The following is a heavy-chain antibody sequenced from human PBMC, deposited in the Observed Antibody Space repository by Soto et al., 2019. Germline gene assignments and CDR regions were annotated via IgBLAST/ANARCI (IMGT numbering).Heavy chain of an antibody. V-gene: IGHV4-31*03. Sequence: SETLSLTCTVSGSSISSGDSYWSWIRQLPGWGLEWIGYIYYSEIANYNPSLKSRVVISLDTSKNQFSLRLSSVTAADTAVYYCARLGLRYPFDNWGQGTLVTVSS. J-gene: IGHJ4*02. CDR2: IYYSEIA. D-gene: IGHD4-17*01. CDR3: ARLGLRYPFDN. CDR1: GSSISSGDSY.